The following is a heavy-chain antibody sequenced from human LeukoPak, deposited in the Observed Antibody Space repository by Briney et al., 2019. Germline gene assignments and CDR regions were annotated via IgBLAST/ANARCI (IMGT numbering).Heavy chain of an antibody. CDR1: GGTFSSYA. CDR3: ARTSLDEATIF. D-gene: IGHD5-24*01. V-gene: IGHV1-69*04. J-gene: IGHJ4*02. Sequence: SVRVSCKASGGTFSSYAISWVRQAPGQGLEWMGRIIPILGIANYAQKFQGRVTITADKSPSTAYMELSSLRSEDTAVYYCARTSLDEATIFWGQGTLVTVSS. CDR2: IIPILGIA.